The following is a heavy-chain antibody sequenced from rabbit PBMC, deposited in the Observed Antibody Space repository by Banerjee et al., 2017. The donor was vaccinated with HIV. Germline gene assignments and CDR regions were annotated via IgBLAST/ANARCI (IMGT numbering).Heavy chain of an antibody. Sequence: QEQLEESGGDLVKPEGSLTLTCTASGFSFSNGYVMCWVRQAPGKGLEWIGCIGTSSGNTFYASWVKGRFSISKTSSTTVTLQMTSLTAADTATYFCARGTSSSAYYAGSLNVWGQGTLVTVS. D-gene: IGHD1-1*01. CDR1: GFSFSNGYV. CDR2: IGTSSGNT. V-gene: IGHV1S45*01. CDR3: ARGTSSSAYYAGSLNV. J-gene: IGHJ3*01.